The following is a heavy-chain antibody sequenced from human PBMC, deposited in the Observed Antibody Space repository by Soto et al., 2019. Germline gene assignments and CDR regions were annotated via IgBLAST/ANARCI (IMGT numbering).Heavy chain of an antibody. J-gene: IGHJ4*02. CDR1: GFTFKSYA. D-gene: IGHD6-19*01. CDR2: TPGSGGSS. CDR3: ARGGSTGWFYFDF. V-gene: IGHV3-23*01. Sequence: GGSLRLSCAASGFTFKSYAMNWVRQAPGKGLEWVASTPGSGGSSYYADSVKGRFTISRDNSKNTLYLDLNSLKAKDTAMYYCARGGSTGWFYFDFWGQGTQVTVSS.